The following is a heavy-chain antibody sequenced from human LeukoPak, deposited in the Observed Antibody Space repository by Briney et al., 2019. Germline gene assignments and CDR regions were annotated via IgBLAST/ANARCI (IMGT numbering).Heavy chain of an antibody. V-gene: IGHV3-48*03. D-gene: IGHD3-9*01. CDR3: ARAPRILTGNCGMDV. CDR1: GFTFSSYE. Sequence: GGSLRLSCAASGFTFSSYEMNWVRQAPGKGLEWVSYISSSGSNIYYADSVKGRFTISRDNAKNSLYLQMNSLRAEDTAVYYCARAPRILTGNCGMDVWGQGTTVTVSS. J-gene: IGHJ6*02. CDR2: ISSSGSNI.